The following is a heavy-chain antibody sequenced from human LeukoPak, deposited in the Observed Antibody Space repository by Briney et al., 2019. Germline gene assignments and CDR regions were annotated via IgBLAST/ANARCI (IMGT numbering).Heavy chain of an antibody. CDR3: AREVTMIVVAAFDY. J-gene: IGHJ4*02. V-gene: IGHV3-48*01. CDR1: GFTFSSYS. D-gene: IGHD3-22*01. CDR2: ISSSSSTI. Sequence: GGSLRLSCAASGFTFSSYSMNWVRQAPGKGLEWVSYISSSSSTIYYADSVKGRFTISRDNAKNSLYLQMNSLRAEDTAVYYCAREVTMIVVAAFDYWGQGTLVTVSS.